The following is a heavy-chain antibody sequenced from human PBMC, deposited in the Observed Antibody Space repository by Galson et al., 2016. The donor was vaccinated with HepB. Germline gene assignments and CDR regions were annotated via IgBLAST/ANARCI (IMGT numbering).Heavy chain of an antibody. CDR2: ISGSGDTT. J-gene: IGHJ6*02. D-gene: IGHD5-24*01. CDR1: GFTFSNYA. Sequence: SLRLSCAASGFTFSNYAMSWVRQAPGKGLEWVSSISGSGDTTYDADAVRGRFTISRDNSKNSLYLQMNSLRAEDTAVYYCAKGSRSRVMHVWGQGTTVTVFS. V-gene: IGHV3-23*01. CDR3: AKGSRSRVMHV.